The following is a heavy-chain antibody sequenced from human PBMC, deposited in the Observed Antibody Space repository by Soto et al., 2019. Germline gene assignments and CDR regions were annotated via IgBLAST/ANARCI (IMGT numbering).Heavy chain of an antibody. J-gene: IGHJ6*02. Sequence: SVKGSCKASGYTFTSYGISWVRQAPGQGLEWMGGIIPINGKTNYAQKFQGRVTMTADESTSTAYMELSSLRSEDTAVYYCASGGAAVAHYYGMDVWGQGTTVTVSS. V-gene: IGHV1-69*13. CDR2: IIPINGKT. D-gene: IGHD6-19*01. CDR3: ASGGAAVAHYYGMDV. CDR1: GYTFTSYG.